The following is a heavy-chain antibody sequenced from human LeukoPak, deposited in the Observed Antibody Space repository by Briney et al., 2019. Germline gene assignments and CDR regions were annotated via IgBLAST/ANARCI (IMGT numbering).Heavy chain of an antibody. CDR1: GFTFSSYA. CDR2: IGGSGGST. Sequence: GGSLRLSCTASGFTFSSYAMNWVRQAPGKGLELVSAIGGSGGSTYYPDSVKGRFTISRDNSKNTLYLQMNSLRAEDTALYYCAKSDDSSGYYYGIVYWGQGTLVTVSS. V-gene: IGHV3-23*01. CDR3: AKSDDSSGYYYGIVY. J-gene: IGHJ4*02. D-gene: IGHD3-22*01.